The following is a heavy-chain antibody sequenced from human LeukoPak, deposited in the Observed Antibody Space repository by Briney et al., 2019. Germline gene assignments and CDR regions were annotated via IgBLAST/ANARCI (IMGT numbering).Heavy chain of an antibody. J-gene: IGHJ4*02. CDR3: ARYGSNWSFDY. D-gene: IGHD6-13*01. CDR1: GFTFRSYN. V-gene: IGHV3-48*04. CDR2: ISSSGGTI. Sequence: GGSLRLSCAASGFTFRSYNMNWVRQAPGKGQEWVSYISSSGGTIDYADSVKGRFTISRDNAKNSLYLQMNSLRAEDTAVYYCARYGSNWSFDYWGQGTLVTVSS.